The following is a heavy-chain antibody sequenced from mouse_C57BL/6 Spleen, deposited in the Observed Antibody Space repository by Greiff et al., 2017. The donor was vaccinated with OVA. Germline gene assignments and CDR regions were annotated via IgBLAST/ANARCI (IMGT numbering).Heavy chain of an antibody. D-gene: IGHD2-3*01. J-gene: IGHJ4*01. CDR1: GYTFTDYY. CDR3: ARDGYYDYYAMDY. CDR2: IYPGSGNT. Sequence: VQLQQSGAELVRPGASVKLSCKASGYTFTDYYINWVKQRPGQGLEWIARIYPGSGNTYYNEKFKGKATLTAEKSSSTAYMQLSSLTSEDSAVYFCARDGYYDYYAMDYWGQGTSVTVSS. V-gene: IGHV1-76*01.